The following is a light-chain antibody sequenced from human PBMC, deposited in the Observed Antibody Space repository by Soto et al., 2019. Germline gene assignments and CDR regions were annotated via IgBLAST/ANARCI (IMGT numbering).Light chain of an antibody. CDR3: QQYGSSPLT. CDR2: GAS. V-gene: IGKV3-20*01. J-gene: IGKJ4*01. CDR1: QSVSSSY. Sequence: EIVLTQSRGTLSLSPGEIASLSFRASQSVSSSYLAWYQQKPGQAPRLLIYGASSRATGIPDRFSGSGSGTDFTLTISRLEPEHFAVYYCQQYGSSPLTFGGGTKVDIK.